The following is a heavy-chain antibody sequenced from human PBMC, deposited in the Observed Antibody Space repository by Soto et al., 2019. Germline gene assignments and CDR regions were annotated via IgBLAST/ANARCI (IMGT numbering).Heavy chain of an antibody. D-gene: IGHD1-26*01. CDR2: IYYSGST. J-gene: IGHJ5*02. Sequence: PSGTLSLTCTVSGGSISSSSYYWGWIRQPPGKGLEWIGSIYYSGSTYYNPSLKSRVTISVDTSKNQFSLKLSSVTAADTAVYYCARHVPPEGIKGDNWFDPWGQGTLVTVSS. CDR1: GGSISSSSYY. V-gene: IGHV4-39*01. CDR3: ARHVPPEGIKGDNWFDP.